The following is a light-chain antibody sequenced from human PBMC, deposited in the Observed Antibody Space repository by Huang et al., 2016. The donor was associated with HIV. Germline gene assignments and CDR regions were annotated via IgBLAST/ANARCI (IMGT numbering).Light chain of an antibody. CDR2: AAS. Sequence: DIQMTQSPSSLSASVGDRVTITCRASQSISSYLNWYQQKPGTAPELLIYAASSLQSVVPSRFSGSGSGTDFTLTISSLQPEDFATYYCQQSYSTPFTFGPGTKVDIK. J-gene: IGKJ3*01. CDR3: QQSYSTPFT. V-gene: IGKV1-39*01. CDR1: QSISSY.